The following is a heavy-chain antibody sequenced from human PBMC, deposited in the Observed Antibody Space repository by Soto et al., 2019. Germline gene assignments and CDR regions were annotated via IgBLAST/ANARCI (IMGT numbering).Heavy chain of an antibody. J-gene: IGHJ4*02. CDR2: IRHDGADL. D-gene: IGHD3-10*01. CDR1: GFTFSSRW. Sequence: EVQLVESGGGSAQPGGSLRLSCAASGFTFSSRWMHWVRQDPGKGLQWVSRIRHDGADLNYADFVGGRFTISRDNTKNTLHLQMNSLRAEDTAVYFGAEDLVAGAGSLGHWGQGTLVTVSS. CDR3: AEDLVAGAGSLGH. V-gene: IGHV3-74*01.